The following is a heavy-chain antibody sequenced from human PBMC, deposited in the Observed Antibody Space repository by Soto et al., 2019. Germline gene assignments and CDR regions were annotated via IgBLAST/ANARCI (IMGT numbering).Heavy chain of an antibody. V-gene: IGHV3-21*01. J-gene: IGHJ4*02. D-gene: IGHD6-19*01. Sequence: GGSLRLSCAASGFTFSSYSMTWVRQAPGKGLEWVSSISSSSSYIYYADSVKGRFTISRDNAKNSLYLQMNSLRAEDTAVYYCAKTPTNIAVAEYFDYWGQGTLVTVSS. CDR1: GFTFSSYS. CDR3: AKTPTNIAVAEYFDY. CDR2: ISSSSSYI.